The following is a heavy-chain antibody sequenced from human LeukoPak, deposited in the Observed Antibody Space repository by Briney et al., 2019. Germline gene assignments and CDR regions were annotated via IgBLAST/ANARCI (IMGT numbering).Heavy chain of an antibody. CDR1: GGTFSSYA. CDR3: ARGGPNYYGSGSYFFDYYMDV. D-gene: IGHD3-10*01. Sequence: GASVKVSCKASGGTFSSYAISWVRQAPGQGLEWMGGIIPIFGTANYAQKFQGRVTITADESTSTAYMERSSLRSEDTAVYYCARGGPNYYGSGSYFFDYYMDVWGKGTTVTISS. V-gene: IGHV1-69*01. J-gene: IGHJ6*03. CDR2: IIPIFGTA.